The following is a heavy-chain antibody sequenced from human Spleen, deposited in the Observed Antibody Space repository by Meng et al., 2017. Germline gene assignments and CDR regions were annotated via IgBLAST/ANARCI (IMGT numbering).Heavy chain of an antibody. CDR3: ARDTPIGYCSSTSCYHYYGMDV. J-gene: IGHJ6*02. V-gene: IGHV4-38-2*02. CDR2: IYYSGST. Sequence: ESLKISCAASGFTFSSYAMSWVRQAPGKGLEWIGTIYYSGSTYYNPSLKSRVTISVDTSKNQFSLKLSSVTAADTAVYYCARDTPIGYCSSTSCYHYYGMDVWGQGTTVTVSS. D-gene: IGHD2-2*01. CDR1: GFTFSSYA.